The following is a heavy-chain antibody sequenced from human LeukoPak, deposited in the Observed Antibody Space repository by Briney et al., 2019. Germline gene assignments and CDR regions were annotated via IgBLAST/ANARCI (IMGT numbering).Heavy chain of an antibody. CDR2: IYHSWTA. CDR1: GVAISRGGYA. D-gene: IGHD6-19*01. Sequence: SETLSLTCAVSGVAISRGGYARHWIRQPPGKGLAWIAYIYHSWTAYYNPSLKSRATISVDTSKNQFSLKLSSVSAADTAVYYCVRGRYSSGWFKDKNWLDPWGQGIPVTVSS. V-gene: IGHV4-30-4*07. J-gene: IGHJ5*02. CDR3: VRGRYSSGWFKDKNWLDP.